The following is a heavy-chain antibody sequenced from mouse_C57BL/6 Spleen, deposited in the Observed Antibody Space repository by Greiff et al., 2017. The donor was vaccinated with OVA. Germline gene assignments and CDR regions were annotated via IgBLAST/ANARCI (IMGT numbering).Heavy chain of an antibody. CDR2: INPNNGGT. Sequence: EVQLQQSGPELVKPGASVKISCKASGYTFTDYYMNWVKQSHGKSLEWIGDINPNNGGTSYNQKFKGKATLTVDKSSSTAYMELRSLTSEDSAVYYCAREELPFDYWGQGTTLTVSS. D-gene: IGHD2-1*01. J-gene: IGHJ2*01. CDR1: GYTFTDYY. CDR3: AREELPFDY. V-gene: IGHV1-26*01.